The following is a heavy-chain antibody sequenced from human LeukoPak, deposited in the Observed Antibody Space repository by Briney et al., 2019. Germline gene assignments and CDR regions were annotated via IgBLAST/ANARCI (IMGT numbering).Heavy chain of an antibody. CDR2: IYYSGST. D-gene: IGHD1-26*01. CDR3: SRLLYSGSYEAAFDI. Sequence: SETLSLTCSVSGGSIIISSYYWGGIRQPPGKGLEWIGSIYYSGSTYYNPSLKSRVTISVDTSKNQFSLKLSSVTAADTAVYYCSRLLYSGSYEAAFDIWGQGTMVTVSS. CDR1: GGSIIISSYY. J-gene: IGHJ3*02. V-gene: IGHV4-39*01.